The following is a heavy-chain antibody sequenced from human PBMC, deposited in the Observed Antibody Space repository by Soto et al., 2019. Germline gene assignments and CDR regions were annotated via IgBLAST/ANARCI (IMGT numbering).Heavy chain of an antibody. CDR2: IIPIFGTA. CDR1: GGTFSSYA. J-gene: IGHJ6*02. D-gene: IGHD3-16*01. CDR3: AADGGLPESWDYYYGMDV. V-gene: IGHV1-69*13. Sequence: SVKVSCKASGGTFSSYAISWVRQAPGQGLEWMGGIIPIFGTANYAQKFQGRVTITADESTSTAYMELSSLRSEDTAVYYCAADGGLPESWDYYYGMDVWGQGTTVTVSS.